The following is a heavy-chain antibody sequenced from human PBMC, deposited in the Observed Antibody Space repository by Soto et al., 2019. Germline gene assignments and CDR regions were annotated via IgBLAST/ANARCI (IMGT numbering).Heavy chain of an antibody. CDR1: GFTVSTKY. CDR2: IYSGGST. J-gene: IGHJ4*02. Sequence: EVQLVESGGGLVQPGGSLRLSCAASGFTVSTKYMSWVRQAPGKGLGWVSVIYSGGSTFYADSVRGRFTISRDNSKNTVNLQMTSLRAEDTAVYYCARDPWAADYWGQGTLVTVSS. D-gene: IGHD3-16*01. CDR3: ARDPWAADY. V-gene: IGHV3-66*01.